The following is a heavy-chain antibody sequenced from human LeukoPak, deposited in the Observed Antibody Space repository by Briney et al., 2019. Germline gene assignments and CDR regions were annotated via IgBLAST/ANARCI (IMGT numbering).Heavy chain of an antibody. CDR3: ARDWSDEST. D-gene: IGHD3-3*01. Sequence: PSETLSLTCSVSDDSLTMYYWTWVRPPPGKGLGWVWSISHSWRTYYNPSLKSRVTISVVKSKNQFSLKLTSVTAADTAVYYCARDWSDESTWGQGTLVAVSS. V-gene: IGHV4-38-2*02. CDR1: DDSLTMYY. CDR2: ISHSWRT. J-gene: IGHJ5*02.